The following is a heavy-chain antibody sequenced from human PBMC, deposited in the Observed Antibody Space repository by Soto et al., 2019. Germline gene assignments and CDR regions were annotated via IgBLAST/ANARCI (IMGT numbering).Heavy chain of an antibody. CDR3: AREGSYSAYNFAHGIQLWSFDF. CDR2: IFSSGST. CDR1: GGSINTFY. D-gene: IGHD5-18*01. Sequence: PSETLSLTCTVSGGSINTFYLSWVRQRSGKGLEWIGRIFSSGSTSFNPSLESRVAMSVDTSKNHFSLNLSSVTAADMAVYYCAREGSYSAYNFAHGIQLWSFDFWGQGALVTVSS. V-gene: IGHV4-4*07. J-gene: IGHJ4*02.